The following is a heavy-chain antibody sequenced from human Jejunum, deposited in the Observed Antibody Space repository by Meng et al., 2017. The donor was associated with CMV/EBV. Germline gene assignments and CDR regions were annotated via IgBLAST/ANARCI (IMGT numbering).Heavy chain of an antibody. CDR2: IFYTGST. CDR3: ATNLRSGGGLPVFDY. Sequence: GDSITNSRNYRGWIRQPPGEGLEWIGSIFYTGSTDYHAAIKRRVTISIDMSKRQFSLRVTSVTAADTAVNYCATNLRSGGGLPVFDYWGQGTLVTVSS. V-gene: IGHV4-39*01. D-gene: IGHD2-8*02. CDR1: GDSITNSRNY. J-gene: IGHJ4*02.